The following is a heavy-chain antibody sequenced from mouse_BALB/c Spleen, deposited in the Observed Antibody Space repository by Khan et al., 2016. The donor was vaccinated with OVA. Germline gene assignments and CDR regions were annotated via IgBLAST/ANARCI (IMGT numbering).Heavy chain of an antibody. Sequence: QVQLKESGPGLVQPSQSLSITCTVSGFSLTTYGVHWVRQSPGKGLEWLGVIWSGGTTDYSAAFISSLSITKDNSKSQVFFKMNSLQAIDTAIYYCARNYDYDEGLAYWGQGTLVTVSA. V-gene: IGHV2-2*02. J-gene: IGHJ3*01. CDR1: GFSLTTYG. CDR2: IWSGGTT. D-gene: IGHD2-4*01. CDR3: ARNYDYDEGLAY.